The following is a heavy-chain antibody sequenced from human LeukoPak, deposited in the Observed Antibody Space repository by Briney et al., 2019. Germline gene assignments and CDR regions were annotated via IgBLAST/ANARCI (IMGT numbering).Heavy chain of an antibody. Sequence: PGRSLRLSCAASGFTFSSYAMHWVRQAPGKGLEWVAVISYDGSNKYYADSVKGRFTISRDNSKNTLYLQMNSLRAEDTAVYYCARNERYYYGSGSCDYWGQGTLVTVSS. CDR1: GFTFSSYA. D-gene: IGHD3-10*01. V-gene: IGHV3-30*03. CDR2: ISYDGSNK. J-gene: IGHJ4*02. CDR3: ARNERYYYGSGSCDY.